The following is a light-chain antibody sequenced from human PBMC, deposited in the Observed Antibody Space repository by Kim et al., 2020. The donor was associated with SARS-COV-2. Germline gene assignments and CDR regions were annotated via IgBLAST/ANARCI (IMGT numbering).Light chain of an antibody. J-gene: IGLJ2*01. CDR2: VNY. CDR3: ASWDDRLNAMV. CDR1: HSNIGTYT. V-gene: IGLV1-44*01. Sequence: QSVLTQPPSTSGTPGQRVTISCSGDHSNIGTYTVQWYQHLPGTAPKLLIYVNYERPSGVPDRFSGSKSGTSASLAISGLQSEDEADYYCASWDDRLNAMVFGGGTQLTVL.